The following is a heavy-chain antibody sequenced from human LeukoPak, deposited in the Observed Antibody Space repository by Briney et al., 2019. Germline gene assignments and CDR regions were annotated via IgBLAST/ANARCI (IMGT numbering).Heavy chain of an antibody. D-gene: IGHD6-13*01. CDR1: GYTFTGYY. Sequence: GASVKVSSKASGYTFTGYYMHWVRQAPGQGLEWMGWISTNTGNPTYAQGFTGRFVFSLDTSVSTAYLQISSLKAEDTAVYYCARDRFLGGSSSWYWFDPWGQGSLVTVSS. J-gene: IGHJ5*02. V-gene: IGHV7-4-1*02. CDR2: ISTNTGNP. CDR3: ARDRFLGGSSSWYWFDP.